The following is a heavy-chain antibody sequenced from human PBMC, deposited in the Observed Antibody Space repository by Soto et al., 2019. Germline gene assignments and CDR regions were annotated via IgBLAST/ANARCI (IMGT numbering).Heavy chain of an antibody. Sequence: LSLTCAVSGGSISSGGYSWSWIRQPPGKGLEWIGYIYHSGSTYYNPSLKSRVTISVDRSKNQFSLKLSSVTAADTAVYYCASMEMATIWYWGQGTLVTVSS. J-gene: IGHJ4*02. CDR2: IYHSGST. CDR1: GGSISSGGYS. CDR3: ASMEMATIWY. V-gene: IGHV4-30-2*01. D-gene: IGHD5-12*01.